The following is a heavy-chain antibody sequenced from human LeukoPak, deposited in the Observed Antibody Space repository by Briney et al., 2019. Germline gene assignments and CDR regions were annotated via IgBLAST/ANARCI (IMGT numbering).Heavy chain of an antibody. CDR3: ARGGAVAGYYYYYYMDV. Sequence: PVASVKVSCKASGNTFTSYDINWVRQATGQGLEWMGWMNPNSGNTGYAQKFQGRVTMTRNTSISTAYMELSSLRSEDTAVYYCARGGAVAGYYYYYYMDVWGKGTTVTVSS. D-gene: IGHD6-19*01. V-gene: IGHV1-8*01. CDR2: MNPNSGNT. CDR1: GNTFTSYD. J-gene: IGHJ6*03.